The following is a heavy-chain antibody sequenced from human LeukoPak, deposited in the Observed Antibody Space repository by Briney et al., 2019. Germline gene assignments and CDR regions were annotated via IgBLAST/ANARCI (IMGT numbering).Heavy chain of an antibody. V-gene: IGHV4-34*01. J-gene: IGHJ5*02. CDR3: ARGPLFGVVVPAGDWFDP. CDR1: GGSFSGYY. D-gene: IGHD2-2*01. CDR2: INHSGST. Sequence: PSETLSLTWAVYGGSFSGYYWSWIRQPPGKGLEWIGEINHSGSTNYNPSLKSRVTISVDTSKNQFSLKLSSVTAADTAVYYCARGPLFGVVVPAGDWFDPWGQGTLVTVSS.